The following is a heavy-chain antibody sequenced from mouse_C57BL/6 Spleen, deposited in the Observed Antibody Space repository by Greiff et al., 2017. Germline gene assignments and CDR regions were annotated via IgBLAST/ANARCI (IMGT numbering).Heavy chain of an antibody. CDR3: ARNHYYGSRRAMDY. D-gene: IGHD1-1*01. CDR1: GYTFTDYY. V-gene: IGHV1-26*01. CDR2: INPNNGGT. Sequence: VQLQQSGPELVKPGASVKISCKASGYTFTDYYMNWVKQSHGKSLEWIGDINPNNGGTSYNQKFKGKATLTVDKSSSTAYMELRSLTSEDSAVYYCARNHYYGSRRAMDYWGQGTSVTVSS. J-gene: IGHJ4*01.